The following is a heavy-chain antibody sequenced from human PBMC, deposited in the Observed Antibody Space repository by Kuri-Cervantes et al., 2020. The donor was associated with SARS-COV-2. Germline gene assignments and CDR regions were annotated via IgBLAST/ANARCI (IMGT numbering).Heavy chain of an antibody. J-gene: IGHJ3*02. CDR1: GYTFTGYY. V-gene: IGHV1-2*04. Sequence: ASVKVSCKASGYTFTGYYMHWVRQAPGQGLEWMGWINPNSGGTNYAQKFQGWVTMTRDTSISTVYMELSRLRSDDTAVYYCARLTPLRRLVFISQGGAFDIWGQGTMVTVSS. D-gene: IGHD3-22*01. CDR2: INPNSGGT. CDR3: ARLTPLRRLVFISQGGAFDI.